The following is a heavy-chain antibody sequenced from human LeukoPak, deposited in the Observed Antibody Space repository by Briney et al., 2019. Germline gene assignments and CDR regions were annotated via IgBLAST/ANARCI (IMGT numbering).Heavy chain of an antibody. CDR3: AKGTYGSGWSDY. V-gene: IGHV3-23*01. Sequence: GGSLRLSCAASGFTFRNDWMSWVRQAPGKGLEWVSAISGSGGSTYYADSVKGRFTISRDNSKNTLYLQMNSLRAEDTAVYYCAKGTYGSGWSDYWGQGTLVTVSS. CDR1: GFTFRNDW. D-gene: IGHD6-19*01. J-gene: IGHJ4*02. CDR2: ISGSGGST.